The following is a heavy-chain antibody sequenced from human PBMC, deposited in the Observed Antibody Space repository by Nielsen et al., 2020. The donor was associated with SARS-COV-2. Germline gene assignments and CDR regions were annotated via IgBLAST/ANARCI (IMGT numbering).Heavy chain of an antibody. V-gene: IGHV3-30*04. J-gene: IGHJ4*02. CDR2: ISHEGINK. Sequence: GGSLRLSCAASGFTFSDYSMHWVRQAPGKGLEWLAVISHEGINKHDADSVKGRFTISRDNGKNSLYLQMNSLRVEDTAVYYCAREGRNLPLDYWGQGTLVTVSS. CDR3: AREGRNLPLDY. CDR1: GFTFSDYS.